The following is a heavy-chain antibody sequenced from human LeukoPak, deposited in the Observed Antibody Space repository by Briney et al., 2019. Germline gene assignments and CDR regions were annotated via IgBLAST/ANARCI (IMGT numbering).Heavy chain of an antibody. J-gene: IGHJ4*02. CDR3: AKSLDYGDYDVHYFDY. Sequence: PGGSLRLSCAASGFTFSSYAMSWVRQAPGKGLEWVSAISGSGGSTYYADSVKGRFTISRDNSKNTLYLQMNSLRAEDTAVYYCAKSLDYGDYDVHYFDYWGQGTLVTVSS. CDR1: GFTFSSYA. CDR2: ISGSGGST. D-gene: IGHD4-17*01. V-gene: IGHV3-23*01.